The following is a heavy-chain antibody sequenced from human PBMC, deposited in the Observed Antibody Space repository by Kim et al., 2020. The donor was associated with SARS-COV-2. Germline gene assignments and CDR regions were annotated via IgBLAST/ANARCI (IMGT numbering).Heavy chain of an antibody. CDR3: ARTTQAAYFYGSGSYSY. CDR1: GYTFSTYG. J-gene: IGHJ4*02. CDR2: ISPYNGNT. V-gene: IGHV1-18*01. D-gene: IGHD3-10*01. Sequence: ASVKVSCKTSGYTFSTYGIGWVRQAPGQGLEWMGWISPYNGNTNIAQKFKGRATMTTDTSTSTAYMDLRSLRVDDTAVYFCARTTQAAYFYGSGSYSYWGQGTLVTVSS.